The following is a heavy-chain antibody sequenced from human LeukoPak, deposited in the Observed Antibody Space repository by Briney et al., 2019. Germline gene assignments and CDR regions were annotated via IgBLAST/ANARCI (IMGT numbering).Heavy chain of an antibody. Sequence: GESLKISCKGSGYSFTNYWIGWVRQMPGKGLEWMGIIYPGDSDTRYSPSFQGQVTISADKSISTAYLQWSSLKASDSAMYYCARSAFSSSSPPFDYWGQGTLVTVSS. CDR3: ARSAFSSSSPPFDY. CDR2: IYPGDSDT. J-gene: IGHJ4*02. V-gene: IGHV5-51*01. CDR1: GYSFTNYW. D-gene: IGHD6-6*01.